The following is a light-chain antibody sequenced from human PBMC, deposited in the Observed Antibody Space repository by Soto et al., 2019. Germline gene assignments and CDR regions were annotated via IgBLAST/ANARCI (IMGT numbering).Light chain of an antibody. J-gene: IGKJ1*01. Sequence: AIRMTQSPSSLSASTGDRVTITCRASQGISSYLAWYQQKPGKAPKLLIYAASTLQSGVPSRFSGSGSGTGFTLTISCLQSEDFATYYCQQYYSYPWTFGQGTKVDIK. CDR2: AAS. CDR1: QGISSY. V-gene: IGKV1-8*01. CDR3: QQYYSYPWT.